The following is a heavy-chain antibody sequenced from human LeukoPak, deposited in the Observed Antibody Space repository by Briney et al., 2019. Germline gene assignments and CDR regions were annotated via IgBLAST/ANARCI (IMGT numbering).Heavy chain of an antibody. D-gene: IGHD6-13*01. V-gene: IGHV4-59*01. Sequence: PSETLSLTCTVSGGSISSYCWSWIRQPPGKGLEWIGYIYYSGSTNYNPSLKSRVTISVDTSKNQFSLKLSSVTAADTAVYYCARDTRGIAAAGTHAFDIWGQGTMVTVSS. J-gene: IGHJ3*02. CDR2: IYYSGST. CDR3: ARDTRGIAAAGTHAFDI. CDR1: GGSISSYC.